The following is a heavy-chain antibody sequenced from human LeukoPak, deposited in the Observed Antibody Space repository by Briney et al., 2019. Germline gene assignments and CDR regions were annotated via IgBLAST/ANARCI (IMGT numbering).Heavy chain of an antibody. CDR1: GYTFADYF. CDR3: ARDVSSTPNWEFDY. D-gene: IGHD1-26*01. J-gene: IGHJ4*02. Sequence: GASVKVSCKTSGYTFADYFIHWVRQAPGKGLEWMGRINANSGGTEYEQKFQGRVTMTRDTSISTAYVEVNWLISDDTAIYYCARDVSSTPNWEFDYWGQGTLVTVSS. V-gene: IGHV1-2*06. CDR2: INANSGGT.